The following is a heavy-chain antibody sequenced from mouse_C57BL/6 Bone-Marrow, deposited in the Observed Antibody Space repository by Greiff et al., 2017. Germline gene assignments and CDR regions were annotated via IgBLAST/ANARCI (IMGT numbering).Heavy chain of an antibody. CDR1: GFTFSDYG. D-gene: IGHD1-1*01. CDR3: ARPGATVYYYAKDY. Sequence: VQLQQSGGGLVKPGGSLKLSCAASGFTFSDYGMHWVRQAPEKGLEWVAYISSGSSTIYYADTVKGRFTISRDNAKNTLFLQMTSLRSEDTAMYYCARPGATVYYYAKDYWGQGTSVTVSS. CDR2: ISSGSSTI. J-gene: IGHJ4*01. V-gene: IGHV5-17*01.